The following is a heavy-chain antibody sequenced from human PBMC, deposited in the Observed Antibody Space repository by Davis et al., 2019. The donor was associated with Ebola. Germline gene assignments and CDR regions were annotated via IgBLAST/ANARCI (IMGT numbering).Heavy chain of an antibody. CDR1: GFTFTDYY. J-gene: IGHJ6*02. CDR2: IRSKGYGGKT. V-gene: IGHV3-49*03. Sequence: GESLKISCAASGFTFTDYYMGWIRQAPGKGLEWVGFIRSKGYGGKTEYAASVKGRFTISRDDSKSIAYLQMNSLKTEDTAVYYCTRDLKQPPPSYYYGMDVWGQGTTVTVS. D-gene: IGHD6-13*01. CDR3: TRDLKQPPPSYYYGMDV.